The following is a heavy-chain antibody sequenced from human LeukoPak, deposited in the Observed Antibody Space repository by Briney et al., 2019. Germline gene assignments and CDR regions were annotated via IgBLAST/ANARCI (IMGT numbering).Heavy chain of an antibody. CDR2: INPNSGGT. CDR1: GYTFTGYY. CDR3: ARARRDGYKLGGDNDAFDI. Sequence: ASVKVSCKASGYTFTGYYIHWVRQAPGQGLEWMGWINPNSGGTNYAQKFQGRVTMTRDTSISTAYMELSRLRSDDTAVYYCARARRDGYKLGGDNDAFDIWGQGTMVTVSS. V-gene: IGHV1-2*02. J-gene: IGHJ3*02. D-gene: IGHD3-16*01.